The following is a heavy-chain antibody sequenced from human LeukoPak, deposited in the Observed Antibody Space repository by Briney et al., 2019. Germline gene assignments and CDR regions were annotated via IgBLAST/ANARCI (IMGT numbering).Heavy chain of an antibody. V-gene: IGHV3-7*01. CDR1: GFTFTTYW. Sequence: PGGSLRLSCAASGFTFTTYWRSWVRQAPGRGLEGGANIKQDGSEKYYVDSVKGRFTISRDNAKNSLYPQMNSLRAEDTAVYYCAREGYYGSGRLDYWGQGTLVTVSS. D-gene: IGHD3-10*01. CDR2: IKQDGSEK. J-gene: IGHJ4*02. CDR3: AREGYYGSGRLDY.